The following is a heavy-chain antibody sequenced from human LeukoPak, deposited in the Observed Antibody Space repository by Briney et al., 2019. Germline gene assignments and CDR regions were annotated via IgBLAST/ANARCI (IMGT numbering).Heavy chain of an antibody. CDR2: INPNSGGT. D-gene: IGHD1-26*01. Sequence: ASVTVSCTASGYTFTGYYMHWVRQAPGQGLEWMGWINPNSGGTNYAQKFQGRVTMTRDTSISTAYMELSRLRSDDTAVYYCASVPRRASGSYSNYFDYWGQGTLVTVSS. J-gene: IGHJ4*02. CDR1: GYTFTGYY. CDR3: ASVPRRASGSYSNYFDY. V-gene: IGHV1-2*02.